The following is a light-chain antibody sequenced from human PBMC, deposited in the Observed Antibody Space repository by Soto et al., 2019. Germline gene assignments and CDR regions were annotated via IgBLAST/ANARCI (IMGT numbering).Light chain of an antibody. CDR2: EVI. CDR1: SSDVGGYNF. CDR3: SSYTSSDTYV. Sequence: QSALTQPASVSGSPGQSITISCTGTSSDVGGYNFVSWYQHHPGKAPKLMIFEVINRPSGVSTRFSGSQSGNTASLTISGLQAEDEADYYCSSYTSSDTYVFGTGTKLTVL. J-gene: IGLJ1*01. V-gene: IGLV2-14*01.